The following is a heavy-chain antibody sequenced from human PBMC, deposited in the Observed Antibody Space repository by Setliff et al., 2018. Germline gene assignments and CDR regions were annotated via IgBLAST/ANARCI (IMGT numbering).Heavy chain of an antibody. CDR1: DDPISSRHYY. D-gene: IGHD3-3*01. J-gene: IGHJ6*03. CDR2: IYTSWST. V-gene: IGHV4-61*09. CDR3: ARMSGFQYMDV. Sequence: LSLTCTVSDDPISSRHYYWSWIRQPAGKGLEWLGQIYTSWSTNYNPSLKGRATLSIDASKRQFSLKLTSVTAADTAVYYCARMSGFQYMDVWGKGTTVTVSS.